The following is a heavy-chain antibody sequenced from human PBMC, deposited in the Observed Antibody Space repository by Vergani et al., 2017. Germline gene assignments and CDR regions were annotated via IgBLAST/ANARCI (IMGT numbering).Heavy chain of an antibody. J-gene: IGHJ6*02. CDR3: AKDSRGGIRGYGMDV. CDR2: ISSSSSYI. V-gene: IGHV3-21*04. CDR1: GFTFSSYS. D-gene: IGHD2-15*01. Sequence: EVQLVESGGGLVKPGGSLRLSCAASGFTFSSYSMNWVRQAPGKGLEWVSSISSSSSYIYYADSVKGRFTISRDNAKNTLYLQMNSLRAEDTAVYYCAKDSRGGIRGYGMDVWGQGTTVTVSS.